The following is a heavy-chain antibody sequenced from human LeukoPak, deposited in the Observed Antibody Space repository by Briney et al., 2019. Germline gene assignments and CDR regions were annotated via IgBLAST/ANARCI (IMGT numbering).Heavy chain of an antibody. CDR2: ISTNGGSA. D-gene: IGHD2-15*01. Sequence: PGGSLRLSCAASGFTFSSFAMHWVRQAPGKGLEYVSAISTNGGSAYYADSVKGRFTISRDNSENTLYLQMGSLRAEDMAVYYCARDSPPYSSGDTCLDYWGQGTLVTVSS. CDR3: ARDSPPYSSGDTCLDY. CDR1: GFTFSSFA. V-gene: IGHV3-64*02. J-gene: IGHJ4*02.